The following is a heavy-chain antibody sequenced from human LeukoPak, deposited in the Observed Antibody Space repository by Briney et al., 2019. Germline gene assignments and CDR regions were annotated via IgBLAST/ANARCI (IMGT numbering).Heavy chain of an antibody. CDR2: IKQDGSEK. CDR3: ARGTKPDSSGYYFDY. V-gene: IGHV3-7*01. CDR1: GFTFSSYW. D-gene: IGHD3-22*01. J-gene: IGHJ4*02. Sequence: GGSLRLSCAASGFTFSSYWMSWVRQAPGKGLEWVANIKQDGSEKYYVDSVKGRFTISRDNAKNSLYLQMNSLRAEDTAAYYCARGTKPDSSGYYFDYWGQGTLVTVSS.